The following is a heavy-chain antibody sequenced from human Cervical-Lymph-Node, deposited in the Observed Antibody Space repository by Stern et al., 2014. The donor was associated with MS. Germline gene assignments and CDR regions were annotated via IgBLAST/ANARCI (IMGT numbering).Heavy chain of an antibody. CDR3: ARGYRFFDD. CDR1: GGSISSGSYY. D-gene: IGHD3-16*02. CDR2: MFSSGNT. Sequence: QLQLQESGPGLVKPSQTLSLTCTVSGGSISSGSYYWSWIRQHAGKRLEWIGRMFSSGNTFYNPSLKSRVNISVDTSKTPFYLELSSVTAADTAVYYCARGYRFFDDWGQGTLVTVSS. V-gene: IGHV4-61*02. J-gene: IGHJ4*02.